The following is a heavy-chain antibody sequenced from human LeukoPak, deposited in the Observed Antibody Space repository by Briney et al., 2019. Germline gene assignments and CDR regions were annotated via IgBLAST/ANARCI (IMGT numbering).Heavy chain of an antibody. V-gene: IGHV1-2*02. Sequence: ASVKVSCKASGYTFTGYYMHWVRQAPGQGLEWMGWINPNSGGTNYAQKFQGRVTMTRDTSISTAYMELSRLRSDDTAVYYCASSMVRGVTYYYYMDVWGKGTTVTVSS. D-gene: IGHD3-10*01. CDR1: GYTFTGYY. CDR3: ASSMVRGVTYYYYMDV. CDR2: INPNSGGT. J-gene: IGHJ6*03.